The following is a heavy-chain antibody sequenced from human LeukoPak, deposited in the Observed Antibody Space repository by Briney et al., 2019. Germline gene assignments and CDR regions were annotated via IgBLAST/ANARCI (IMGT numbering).Heavy chain of an antibody. J-gene: IGHJ5*02. CDR1: GGPISSSSYY. D-gene: IGHD4-17*01. CDR3: ARHGGDYGDLLDP. V-gene: IGHV4-39*01. Sequence: PSETLSLTCTVSGGPISSSSYYWGWIRQPPGKGLEWIGSIYYSGSTYYNPSLKSRVTISVDTSKNQFSLKLSSVTAADTAVYYCARHGGDYGDLLDPWGQGTLVTVSS. CDR2: IYYSGST.